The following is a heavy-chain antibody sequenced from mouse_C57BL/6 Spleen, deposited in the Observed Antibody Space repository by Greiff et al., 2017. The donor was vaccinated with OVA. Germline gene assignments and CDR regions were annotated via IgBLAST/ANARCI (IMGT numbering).Heavy chain of an antibody. CDR1: GYAFTNYL. Sequence: QVQLQQSGAELVRPGTSVKVSCKASGYAFTNYLIEWVKQRPGQGLEWIGVINPGSGGTNYNEKFKGKATLTADKSSSTAYMQLSSLTSEDSAVYFCARGDYNYYDGSSSYYCDYWGQGTTLTVSS. V-gene: IGHV1-54*01. CDR3: ARGDYNYYDGSSSYYCDY. CDR2: INPGSGGT. J-gene: IGHJ2*01. D-gene: IGHD1-1*01.